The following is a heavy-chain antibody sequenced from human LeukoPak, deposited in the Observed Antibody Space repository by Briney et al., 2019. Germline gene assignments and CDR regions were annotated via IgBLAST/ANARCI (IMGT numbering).Heavy chain of an antibody. CDR3: ARAQMGAPTDY. J-gene: IGHJ4*02. CDR2: ISSDGSSI. Sequence: GGSLRLSCAASGFTFSNYAMYWVRQAPGKGLVWVSRISSDGSSIIYADSVKGRFTISRDIAKNTLYLQMNSLRAEDTAVYYCARAQMGAPTDYWGQGALVTVSS. CDR1: GFTFSNYA. V-gene: IGHV3-74*01. D-gene: IGHD1-26*01.